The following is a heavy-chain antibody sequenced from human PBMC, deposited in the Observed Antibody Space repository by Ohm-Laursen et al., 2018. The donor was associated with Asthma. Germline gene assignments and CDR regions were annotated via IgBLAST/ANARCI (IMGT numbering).Heavy chain of an antibody. CDR2: IYYSGGT. Sequence: SQTLSLTCTVSGGSISSDAYYWSWIRQHPGKGLEWMGNIYYSGGTFYKPSLKSRITIRADTSKNQVSLNLSSVTAADTAVYYCARDRGDYAMDVWGQGTTVTVSS. J-gene: IGHJ6*02. CDR3: ARDRGDYAMDV. V-gene: IGHV4-31*03. CDR1: GGSISSDAYY. D-gene: IGHD3-10*01.